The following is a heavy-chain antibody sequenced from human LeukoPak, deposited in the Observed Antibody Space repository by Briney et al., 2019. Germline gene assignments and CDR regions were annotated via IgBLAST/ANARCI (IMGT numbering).Heavy chain of an antibody. CDR3: ARLSINKVANFDY. CDR2: IYYSGST. Sequence: SETLSLTCTVSGGSISSYYWSWIRQPPGKGLEWIGYIYYSGSTNYNTSLKSRVNISVEASKKQFSLRLTSVTAADTAVYYCARLSINKVANFDYWGQGTLVTVSS. J-gene: IGHJ4*02. CDR1: GGSISSYY. D-gene: IGHD3-10*01. V-gene: IGHV4-59*01.